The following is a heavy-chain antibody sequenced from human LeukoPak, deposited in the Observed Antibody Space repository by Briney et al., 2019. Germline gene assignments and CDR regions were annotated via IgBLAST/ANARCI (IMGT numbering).Heavy chain of an antibody. D-gene: IGHD2-8*01. Sequence: SETLSLTCTLPGDSISGASWNWIRQSPEKGLEWIGLIQASRTTNYNPSLESRVTISMDTSKTHLSLKLTSVTAADTAVYYCARRVTSYAVRPNMYVYMDVWGKGTTVSVSS. CDR2: IQASRTT. V-gene: IGHV4-4*09. J-gene: IGHJ6*04. CDR1: GDSISGAS. CDR3: ARRVTSYAVRPNMYVYMDV.